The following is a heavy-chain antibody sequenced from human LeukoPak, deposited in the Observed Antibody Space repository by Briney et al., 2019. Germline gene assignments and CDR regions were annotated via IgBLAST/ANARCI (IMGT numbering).Heavy chain of an antibody. D-gene: IGHD3-22*01. CDR3: ARLYYYDSSGYNNDY. J-gene: IGHJ4*02. CDR2: IYHSGST. CDR1: GGSISSSNW. V-gene: IGHV4-4*02. Sequence: SETLSLTCAVSGGSISSSNWWSWVRQPPGKGLEWIGEIYHSGSTNYNPSLKSRVTISVDKSKNQFSLKLGSVTAADTAVYYCARLYYYDSSGYNNDYWGQGTLVTVSS.